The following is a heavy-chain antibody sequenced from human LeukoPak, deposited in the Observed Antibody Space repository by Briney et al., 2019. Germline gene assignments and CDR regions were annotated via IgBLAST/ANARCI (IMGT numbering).Heavy chain of an antibody. J-gene: IGHJ4*02. CDR3: ARRSSGWPFDN. D-gene: IGHD6-19*01. CDR2: IYYSGST. Sequence: SETLSLTCTVSGGSISSSGYYWGWIRQPPGKGLEWIGNIYYSGSTYYNPSLKSRVTISVDTSKSQFSLNVSSVTAADTAIYYCARRSSGWPFDNWGQGRLVTVSS. V-gene: IGHV4-39*01. CDR1: GGSISSSGYY.